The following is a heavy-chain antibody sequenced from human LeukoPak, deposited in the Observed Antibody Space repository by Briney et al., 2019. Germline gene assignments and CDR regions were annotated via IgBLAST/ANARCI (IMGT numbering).Heavy chain of an antibody. CDR2: ISSNGGST. CDR1: GFTFSSYA. V-gene: IGHV3-64D*09. J-gene: IGHJ4*02. D-gene: IGHD2-21*01. Sequence: GGSLRLSCSASGFTFSSYAMHWVRQAPGKGLEYVSAISSNGGSTYYADSVKGRFTISRDNSKNTLYLQMSSLRAEETAVYYCVKDYSPEGSAGDFDYWGQGTLVTVSS. CDR3: VKDYSPEGSAGDFDY.